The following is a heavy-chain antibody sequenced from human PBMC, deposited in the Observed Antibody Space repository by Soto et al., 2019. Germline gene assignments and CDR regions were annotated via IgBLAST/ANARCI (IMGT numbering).Heavy chain of an antibody. Sequence: SETLSLTCAVYGGSFSGYYWSWIRQPPGKGLEWIGEINHSGSTNYNPSLKSRVTISVDTSKNQFSLKLSSVTAADTAVYYCARGSGYYHYYYYYGMDVWGQGTTVTVSS. CDR3: ARGSGYYHYYYYYGMDV. D-gene: IGHD3-22*01. CDR1: GGSFSGYY. CDR2: INHSGST. V-gene: IGHV4-34*01. J-gene: IGHJ6*02.